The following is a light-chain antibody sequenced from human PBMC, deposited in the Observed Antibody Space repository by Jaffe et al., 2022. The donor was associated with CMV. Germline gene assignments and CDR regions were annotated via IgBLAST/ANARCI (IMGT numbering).Light chain of an antibody. J-gene: IGKJ1*01. CDR3: QQYNSYRT. V-gene: IGKV1-5*03. CDR1: QSVNSW. Sequence: DIQMTQSPSTLSASVGDTVTITCRASQSVNSWLAWYQQKPGKAPSLLIHKASSLQSGVPSRFSGSGSGTEFTLTISSLQPEDSATYYCQQYNSYRTFGQGTKVEIK. CDR2: KAS.